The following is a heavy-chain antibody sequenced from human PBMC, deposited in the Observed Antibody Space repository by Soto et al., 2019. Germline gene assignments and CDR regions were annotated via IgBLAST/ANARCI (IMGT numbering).Heavy chain of an antibody. J-gene: IGHJ6*02. D-gene: IGHD6-13*01. CDR3: SKDDGSTWSMFYSYYGVDV. CDR1: GFTFSNYG. Sequence: QVQLVESGGGVVQPGRSLRLSCAASGFTFSNYGIHWVRQAPGKGLEWVAVISYDGSSKDYADSVKGRFTISRDNSKNTLYLQMNSLTIADTAVYYCSKDDGSTWSMFYSYYGVDVWGQGTTVTVSS. V-gene: IGHV3-30*18. CDR2: ISYDGSSK.